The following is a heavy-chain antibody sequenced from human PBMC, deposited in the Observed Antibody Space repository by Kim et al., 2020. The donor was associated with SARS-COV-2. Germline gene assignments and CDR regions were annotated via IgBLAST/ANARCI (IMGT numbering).Heavy chain of an antibody. V-gene: IGHV3-9*01. J-gene: IGHJ4*02. CDR2: ISWNSGSI. D-gene: IGHD3-22*01. CDR1: GFTFDDYA. CDR3: AKDMSYDSSGYDY. Sequence: GGSLRLSCAASGFTFDDYAMHWVRQAPGKGLEWVSGISWNSGSIGYADSVKGRFTISRDNAKNSLYLQMNSLRAEDTALYYCAKDMSYDSSGYDYWGQGTLVTVSP.